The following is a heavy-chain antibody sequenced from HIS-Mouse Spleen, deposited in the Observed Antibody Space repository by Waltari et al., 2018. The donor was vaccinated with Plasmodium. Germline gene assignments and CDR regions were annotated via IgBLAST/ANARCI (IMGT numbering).Heavy chain of an antibody. CDR3: ARNIAATVTFYFDY. V-gene: IGHV4-31*03. CDR2: IYYSGST. CDR1: GGSISSGGYY. J-gene: IGHJ4*02. D-gene: IGHD6-13*01. Sequence: QVQLQESGPGLVKPSQTLSLTCTVSGGSISSGGYYWSWIRQHPGKGLEWVGYIYYSGSTYYNPSLKSRVTISVDTSKNQFSLKLSSVTAADTAVYYCARNIAATVTFYFDYWGQGTLVTVSS.